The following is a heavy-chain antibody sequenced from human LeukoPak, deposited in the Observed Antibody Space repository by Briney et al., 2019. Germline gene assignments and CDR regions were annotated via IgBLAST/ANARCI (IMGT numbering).Heavy chain of an antibody. CDR1: GYTFTSYD. CDR3: ARGGGITIFGVVIGENWFDP. J-gene: IGHJ5*02. D-gene: IGHD3-3*01. Sequence: ASVKVSCKASGYTFTSYDINRVRQATGQGLEWMGWMNPNSGNTGYAQKFQGRVTMTRNTSISTAYMELSSLRSEDTAVYYCARGGGITIFGVVIGENWFDPWGQGTLVTVSS. V-gene: IGHV1-8*01. CDR2: MNPNSGNT.